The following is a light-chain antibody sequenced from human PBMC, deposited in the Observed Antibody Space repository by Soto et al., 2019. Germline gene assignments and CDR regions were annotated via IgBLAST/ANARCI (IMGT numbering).Light chain of an antibody. Sequence: AIRMTQSPSSFSASTGDRVTITCRASQGISSYLAWYQQKPGKAPKLLIYAASTLQSGVPSRFSGSGSGTDFTRTISCLQSEDFATYYCQKYDIYPLTVGGGTKGDIK. CDR1: QGISSY. J-gene: IGKJ4*01. V-gene: IGKV1-8*01. CDR2: AAS. CDR3: QKYDIYPLT.